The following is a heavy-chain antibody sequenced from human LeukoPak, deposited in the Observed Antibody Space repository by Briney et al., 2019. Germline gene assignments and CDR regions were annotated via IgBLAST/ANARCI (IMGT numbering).Heavy chain of an antibody. CDR2: IVPVF. CDR1: TDTFNNYG. CDR3: ARSWAVQNTFYYFDD. Sequence: SVKVSCKASTDTFNNYGIVWVRQAPGQGLEWMGGIVPVFDYAQKFQGRVTLSADDSTTTAYMELNSLRSEDTVVYYCARSWAVQNTFYYFDDWGQGTLVTVSS. V-gene: IGHV1-69*13. D-gene: IGHD1-1*01. J-gene: IGHJ4*02.